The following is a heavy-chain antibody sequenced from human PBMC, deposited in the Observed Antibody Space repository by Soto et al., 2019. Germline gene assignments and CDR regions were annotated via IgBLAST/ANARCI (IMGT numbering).Heavy chain of an antibody. D-gene: IGHD2-2*01. CDR1: GGTFSSYA. J-gene: IGHJ6*02. CDR3: ARDLGYCISASCYLYGMDV. CDR2: IIPIFGTA. Sequence: SVKVSCKASGGTFSSYAISWVRQAPGRGLEWMGGIIPIFGTANYAQIFQGRVTITADESTTTAYMELSSLRSEDTAVYYCARDLGYCISASCYLYGMDVWGQGTTVTVSS. V-gene: IGHV1-69*13.